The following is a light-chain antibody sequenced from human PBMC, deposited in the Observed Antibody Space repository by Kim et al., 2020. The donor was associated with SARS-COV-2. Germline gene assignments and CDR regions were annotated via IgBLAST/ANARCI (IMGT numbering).Light chain of an antibody. V-gene: IGKV4-1*01. CDR3: QQYYSTPT. CDR1: QSVLYSSNNKSY. Sequence: DIVMTQSPDSLAVSLGERATINCKSSQSVLYSSNNKSYIAWYQQKPGQPPKLLIYWASTRESGVPDRFSGSGSGTDFTLTISSLQAEDVAVYYCQQYYSTPTFGQGTKVDIK. CDR2: WAS. J-gene: IGKJ1*01.